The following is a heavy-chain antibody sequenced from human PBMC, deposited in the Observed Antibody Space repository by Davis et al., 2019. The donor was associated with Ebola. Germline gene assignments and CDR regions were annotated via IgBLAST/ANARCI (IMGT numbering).Heavy chain of an antibody. CDR1: GFTFAGFG. CDR3: AKDQQWMDLGGMDV. D-gene: IGHD6-19*01. Sequence: GESLKISCAASGFTFAGFGIHWVRRAPGKGLEWVAAISYNGRNDYYADSVKGRFIISRDNSKNTVFLQMNSLRAGDTALYYCAKDQQWMDLGGMDVWGQGTTVSVSS. V-gene: IGHV3-30*18. J-gene: IGHJ6*02. CDR2: ISYNGRND.